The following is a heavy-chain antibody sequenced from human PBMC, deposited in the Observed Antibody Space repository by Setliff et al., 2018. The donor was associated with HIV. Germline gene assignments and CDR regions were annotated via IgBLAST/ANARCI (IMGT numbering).Heavy chain of an antibody. J-gene: IGHJ6*03. CDR2: IKQDGSEK. CDR1: GFTFSNAW. D-gene: IGHD3-9*01. V-gene: IGHV3-7*01. Sequence: GGSLRLSCAASGFTFSNAWMSWVRQAPGKGLEWVANIKQDGSEKYYVDSVKGRFTISRDNAKNSLYLQMNSLRAEDTAVYYCARQATYYDILTGYYGYQYYYMDVWGKGTTVTVSS. CDR3: ARQATYYDILTGYYGYQYYYMDV.